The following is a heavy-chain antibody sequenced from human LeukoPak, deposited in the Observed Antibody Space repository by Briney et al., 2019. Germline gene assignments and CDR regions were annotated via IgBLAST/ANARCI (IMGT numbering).Heavy chain of an antibody. CDR1: GYTFTGYY. V-gene: IGHV1-2*02. CDR3: ARGLDMATITCPGY. CDR2: INPNSGGT. D-gene: IGHD5-24*01. Sequence: ASVKVSCKASGYTFTGYYMHWVRQAPGQGLEWMGWINPNSGGTNYAQKFQGRVTMTRDTSISTAYMELSRLRSVDTAVYYCARGLDMATITCPGYWGQGTLVTVSS. J-gene: IGHJ4*02.